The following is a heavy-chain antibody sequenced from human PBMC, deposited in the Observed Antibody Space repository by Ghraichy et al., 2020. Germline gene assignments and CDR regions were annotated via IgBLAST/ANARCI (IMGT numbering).Heavy chain of an antibody. CDR1: GGSFSGYY. CDR3: ARRLYGYNKPLHDY. V-gene: IGHV4-34*01. Sequence: SETLSLTCAVYGGSFSGYYWNWIRQPPGKGLEWIGEINHSGSTNYNPSLKSRVTISVDTSKNQFSLNLSSVTAADTAVYYCARRLYGYNKPLHDYWGQGTLVTVSS. D-gene: IGHD2-8*02. CDR2: INHSGST. J-gene: IGHJ4*02.